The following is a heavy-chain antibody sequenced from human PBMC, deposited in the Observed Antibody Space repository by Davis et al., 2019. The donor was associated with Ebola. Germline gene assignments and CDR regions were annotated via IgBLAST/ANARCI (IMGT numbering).Heavy chain of an antibody. CDR3: AKSHCSGGSCPYYFDF. J-gene: IGHJ4*02. CDR1: GYTFTSYA. V-gene: IGHV1-46*01. D-gene: IGHD2-15*01. Sequence: ASVKVSCKASGYTFTSYAMHWVRQAPGQGLEWMGIINPSGGSTSYAQKFQGRVTMTRDTSTSTVYMELSSLRSEDTAVYYCAKSHCSGGSCPYYFDFWGQGTQVTVSS. CDR2: INPSGGST.